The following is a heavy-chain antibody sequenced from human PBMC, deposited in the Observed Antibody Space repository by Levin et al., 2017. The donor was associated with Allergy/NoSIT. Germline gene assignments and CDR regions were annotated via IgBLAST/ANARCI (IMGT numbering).Heavy chain of an antibody. V-gene: IGHV4-34*01. Sequence: NTSETLSLTCAVYGASFRGYYWTWIRQPPGKGLEWIGEVYDSGRTRYNPSLKSRLTISMDTSRNHFSLNLSSVTAADTAVYHCARAREGTMVWEVIYHYYYMDVWGKGTSVTVSS. CDR3: ARAREGTMVWEVIYHYYYMDV. D-gene: IGHD3-10*01. CDR1: GASFRGYY. CDR2: VYDSGRT. J-gene: IGHJ6*03.